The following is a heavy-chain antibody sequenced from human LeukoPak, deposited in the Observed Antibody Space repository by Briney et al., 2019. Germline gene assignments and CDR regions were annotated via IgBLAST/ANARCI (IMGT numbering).Heavy chain of an antibody. CDR2: ISSSSSTI. Sequence: PGGSLRLSCAASGFTFSSYSMNWVRQAPGKGLEWVSYISSSSSTIYYADSVKGRFTISRGNAKNSLYLQMNSLRAEDTALYYCAKAWRSRRQSTKYYDFWSGYHDSGYYYGMDVWGQGTTVTVSS. D-gene: IGHD3-3*01. J-gene: IGHJ6*02. CDR1: GFTFSSYS. V-gene: IGHV3-48*04. CDR3: AKAWRSRRQSTKYYDFWSGYHDSGYYYGMDV.